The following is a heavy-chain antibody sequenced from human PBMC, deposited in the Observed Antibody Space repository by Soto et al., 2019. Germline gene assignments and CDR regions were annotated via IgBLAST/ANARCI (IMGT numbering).Heavy chain of an antibody. CDR2: IKNNANSYAI. D-gene: IGHD7-27*01. CDR1: AFTFSDHY. V-gene: IGHV3-72*01. CDR3: VRVKLGPQPLKAFDA. Sequence: PGGSLRLSSAASAFTFSDHYMYCVRQAPGKGLEWVARIKNNANSYAIEYAASVKGRFTISRDDSKNSLYLQMNSMRTEDTAIYYCVRVKLGPQPLKAFDAWGQGTMLTVSS. J-gene: IGHJ3*01.